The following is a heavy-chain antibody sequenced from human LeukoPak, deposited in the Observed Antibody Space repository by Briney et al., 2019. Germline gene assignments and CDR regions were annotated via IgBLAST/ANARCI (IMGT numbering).Heavy chain of an antibody. Sequence: GGSLRLSCAASGFTVSSNYMSWVRQAPGKGLEWVSVIYSGGSTYYADSVKGRFTISRHNSKNTLYLQMNSLRAEDTAVYYCARGPCSSTSCYIVDYWGQGTLVTVSS. D-gene: IGHD2-2*02. CDR3: ARGPCSSTSCYIVDY. CDR1: GFTVSSNY. V-gene: IGHV3-53*01. J-gene: IGHJ4*02. CDR2: IYSGGST.